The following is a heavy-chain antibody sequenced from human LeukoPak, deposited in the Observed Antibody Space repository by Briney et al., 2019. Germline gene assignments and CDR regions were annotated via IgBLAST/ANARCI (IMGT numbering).Heavy chain of an antibody. CDR2: LKQDGSEI. V-gene: IGHV3-7*01. CDR3: AGGAGWSIDY. J-gene: IGHJ4*02. D-gene: IGHD2-15*01. CDR1: GFTFGTYW. Sequence: PGGSLRLSCAASGFTFGTYWMSWARQAPGKGLEWVAILKQDGSEILYVDSVKGRFTISRDNAKNSLYLQMNSLRAEDTAVYYCAGGAGWSIDYWGQGTLVTISS.